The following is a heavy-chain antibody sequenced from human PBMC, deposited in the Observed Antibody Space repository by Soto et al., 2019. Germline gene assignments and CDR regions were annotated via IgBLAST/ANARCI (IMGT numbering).Heavy chain of an antibody. V-gene: IGHV1-8*01. D-gene: IGHD2-2*02. Sequence: QVQLVQSGAEVKKPGASVKVSCKASGYTFTSYDINWVRQATGQGLERMGWMNPNSGNTGYAQKFQGRVTMTRNTSISTAYMEMISLRSEDTDVYYCARGADIVVVPAAISRLDYYYGMDVWGQGTTVTVSS. J-gene: IGHJ6*02. CDR1: GYTFTSYD. CDR3: ARGADIVVVPAAISRLDYYYGMDV. CDR2: MNPNSGNT.